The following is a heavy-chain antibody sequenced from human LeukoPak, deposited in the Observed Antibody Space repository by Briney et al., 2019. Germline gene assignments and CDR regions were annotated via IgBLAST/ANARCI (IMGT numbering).Heavy chain of an antibody. V-gene: IGHV1-46*01. J-gene: IGHJ4*02. D-gene: IGHD2-2*01. CDR1: GYTFTSYY. Sequence: ASVKVSCKASGYTFTSYYMHWVRQAPGQGLEWMGITNPSGDSTGYEQRFQGRLTMTRDTSTNTVYMELSSLRSEDTAVYYCARHPSPQLHHFDYWGQGTLVTVSS. CDR2: TNPSGDST. CDR3: ARHPSPQLHHFDY.